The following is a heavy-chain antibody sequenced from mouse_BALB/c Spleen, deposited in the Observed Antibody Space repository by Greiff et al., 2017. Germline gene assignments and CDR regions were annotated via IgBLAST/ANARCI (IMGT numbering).Heavy chain of an antibody. CDR2: INPSNGRT. CDR1: GYTFPSYW. Sequence: QVQLQQPGAELVKPGASVKLSCKASGYTFPSYWMHWVKQRPGQGLEWIGEINPSNGRTNYNEKFKSKATLTVDKSSSTAYMQLSSLTSEDSAVYYCARTGTKTWFAYWGQGTLVTVSA. CDR3: ARTGTKTWFAY. J-gene: IGHJ3*01. V-gene: IGHV1S81*02. D-gene: IGHD4-1*01.